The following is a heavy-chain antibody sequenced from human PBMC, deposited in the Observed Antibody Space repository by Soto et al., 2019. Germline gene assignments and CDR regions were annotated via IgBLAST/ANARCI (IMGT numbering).Heavy chain of an antibody. D-gene: IGHD6-19*01. V-gene: IGHV5-51*01. CDR2: IYPGDSDT. CDR3: ARRGTYSSGWDY. J-gene: IGHJ4*02. CDR1: GYSFSSHW. Sequence: GESLKISCKGSGYSFSSHWIGWVRQMPGKGLDWMGIIYPGDSDTRYSPSFLGQVTISADKSITTAYLQWSSLKASDTAMYYCARRGTYSSGWDYWGQGTLVTVSS.